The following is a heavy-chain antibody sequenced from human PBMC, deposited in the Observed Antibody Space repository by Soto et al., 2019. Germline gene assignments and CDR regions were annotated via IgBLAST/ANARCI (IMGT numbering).Heavy chain of an antibody. V-gene: IGHV4-31*03. CDR1: VGSISGGGYY. Sequence: QGQRQESGPGLGRPSQTLSPTSTFPVGSISGGGYYGSWIRMHPGRGLEGIGYIYYSGSTYYNPSLKSRVTISVDTSKNQFSLKLSSVTAADTAVYYCARASPGSGGSKLDYWGQGTLVTVSS. CDR3: ARASPGSGGSKLDY. D-gene: IGHD2-15*01. CDR2: IYYSGST. J-gene: IGHJ4*02.